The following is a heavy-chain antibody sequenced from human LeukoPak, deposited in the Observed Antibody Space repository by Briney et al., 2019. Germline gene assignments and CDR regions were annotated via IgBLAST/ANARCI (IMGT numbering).Heavy chain of an antibody. D-gene: IGHD1-26*01. V-gene: IGHV1-18*01. J-gene: IGHJ5*02. CDR2: ISAYNGNT. CDR1: GYTFTSYG. Sequence: ASVKVSCKASGYTFTSYGISWVRQAPGQGLEWMGWISAYNGNTNYAQKLQGRVTMTTDTSTSTAYMELRSLRSDDTAVYYCARVGSGSYYGGKEYNWFDPWGQGALVTVSS. CDR3: ARVGSGSYYGGKEYNWFDP.